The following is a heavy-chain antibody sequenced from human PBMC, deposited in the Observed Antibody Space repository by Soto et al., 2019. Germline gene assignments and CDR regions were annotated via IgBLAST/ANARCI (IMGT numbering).Heavy chain of an antibody. CDR2: IYYSGST. J-gene: IGHJ3*02. CDR3: ARGGANYYDSSGYYLGSGAFDI. V-gene: IGHV4-39*01. D-gene: IGHD3-22*01. Sequence: SETLSLTCTVSGGSISSYYWGWIRQPPGKGLEWIGSIYYSGSTYYNPSLKSRVTISVDTSKNQFSLKLSSVTAADTAVYYCARGGANYYDSSGYYLGSGAFDIWGQGTMVTVSS. CDR1: GGSISSYY.